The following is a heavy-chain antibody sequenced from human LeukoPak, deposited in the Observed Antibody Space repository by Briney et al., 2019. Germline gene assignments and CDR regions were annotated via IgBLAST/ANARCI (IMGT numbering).Heavy chain of an antibody. Sequence: SETLSLTCTVSGGSISSSSYYWGWIRQPPGKGLEWIGSIYYSGSTYYNPSLKSRVTISVDTSKNQFSLKLSSVTAADTAVYYCAIGGSSGYSLLYYFDYWGQGTLVTVSS. V-gene: IGHV4-39*01. J-gene: IGHJ4*02. CDR3: AIGGSSGYSLLYYFDY. CDR1: GGSISSSSYY. CDR2: IYYSGST. D-gene: IGHD3-22*01.